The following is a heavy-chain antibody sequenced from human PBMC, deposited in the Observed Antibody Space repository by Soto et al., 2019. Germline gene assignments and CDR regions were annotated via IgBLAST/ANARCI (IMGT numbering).Heavy chain of an antibody. CDR1: GFTFSSNG. Sequence: QVQLVESGGGVVQPGRSLRLTCAASGFTFSSNGMHWVRQAPGKGLEWVALIAYDGSKTDYGDSVRGRFTISRDKSENTLFLQMNSLRAEDTAVYYCARWVGGSMFDNSGKYDSWGQGTLVTVSS. V-gene: IGHV3-30*03. J-gene: IGHJ5*01. CDR2: IAYDGSKT. CDR3: ARWVGGSMFDNSGKYDS. D-gene: IGHD3-22*01.